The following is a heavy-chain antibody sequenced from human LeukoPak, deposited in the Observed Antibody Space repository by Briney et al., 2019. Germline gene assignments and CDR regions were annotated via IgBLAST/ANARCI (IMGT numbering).Heavy chain of an antibody. D-gene: IGHD6-19*01. J-gene: IGHJ4*02. CDR2: IYGGNT. CDR1: GGSISSYS. V-gene: IGHV4-59*08. CDR3: GKQQTAVAGTAPFES. Sequence: SETLSLTCTVSGGSISSYSWNWIRQPPGNGLEWIGRIYGGNTNYNPSLMSRVAISFDTSKNHLSLNLRSVTAADTAVYYCGKQQTAVAGTAPFESWGQGTLVTVSS.